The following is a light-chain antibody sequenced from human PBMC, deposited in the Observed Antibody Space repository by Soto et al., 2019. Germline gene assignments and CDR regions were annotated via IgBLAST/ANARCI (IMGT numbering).Light chain of an antibody. CDR3: SSYTGSSALVYV. V-gene: IGLV2-14*01. Sequence: QSVLTQPASVSGSPGQSISICCTGTSSDGGGYNYVSWYQQHPGKAPKLMIYEVSNRPSGVSNRFSGSKSGNTASLTISRLQAEDEADYYCSSYTGSSALVYVFGTGTKVTVL. J-gene: IGLJ1*01. CDR2: EVS. CDR1: SSDGGGYNY.